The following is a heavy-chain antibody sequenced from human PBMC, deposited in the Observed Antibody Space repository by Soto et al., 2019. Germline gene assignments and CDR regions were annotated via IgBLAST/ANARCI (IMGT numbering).Heavy chain of an antibody. V-gene: IGHV4-59*08. J-gene: IGHJ4*02. D-gene: IGHD3-22*01. CDR2: IYYSGTT. CDR3: ATYDSSVRAF. CDR1: RGSISSYY. Sequence: QVQLQESGPGLVKPSETLSLTCTVSRGSISSYYWNWIRQPPGKGLEWIGYIYYSGTTYYNPSLKSRITLSIDTSKKQFSLRLTSVTAADTAVYYCATYDSSVRAFWGQGTLVTVSS.